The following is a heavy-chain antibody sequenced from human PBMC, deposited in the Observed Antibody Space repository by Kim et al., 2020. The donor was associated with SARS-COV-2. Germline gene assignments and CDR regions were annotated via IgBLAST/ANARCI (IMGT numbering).Heavy chain of an antibody. D-gene: IGHD2-2*01. Sequence: ASVKVSCKASGYTFTSYAMHWVRQAPGQRLEWMGWINAGNGNTKYSQKFQGRVTITRDTSASTAYMELSSLRSEDTAVYYCAKLLQSVYCSSTSCSDYWGQGTLVTVSS. CDR3: AKLLQSVYCSSTSCSDY. V-gene: IGHV1-3*01. CDR2: INAGNGNT. J-gene: IGHJ4*02. CDR1: GYTFTSYA.